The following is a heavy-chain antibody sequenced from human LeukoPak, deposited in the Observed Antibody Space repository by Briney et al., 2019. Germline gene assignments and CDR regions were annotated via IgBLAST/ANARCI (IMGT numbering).Heavy chain of an antibody. D-gene: IGHD3-10*01. V-gene: IGHV3-23*01. Sequence: GGSLRLSCAASGFSFSTYGMNGVRQAPGKGPEWVSGISASGGSTNYADSVRGRFTISRDNSTNTVYLQLNSLRAQDTAVYYCATPMAYWGQGSLVSVCS. J-gene: IGHJ4*02. CDR1: GFSFSTYG. CDR3: ATPMAY. CDR2: ISASGGST.